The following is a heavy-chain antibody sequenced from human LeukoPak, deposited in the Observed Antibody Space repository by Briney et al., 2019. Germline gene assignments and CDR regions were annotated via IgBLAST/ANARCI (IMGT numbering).Heavy chain of an antibody. D-gene: IGHD3-22*01. J-gene: IGHJ5*02. CDR1: GYTFTNYA. CDR3: ARGGDYYDSNGYYYRGDNWFDP. Sequence: ASVKVSCKASGYTFTNYAVNWVRQAPGQGLEWMGWISAYNGNTNYAQKLQGRVTMTTDTSTSTAYMELRSLRSDDTAVYYCARGGDYYDSNGYYYRGDNWFDPWGQGTLVTVSS. V-gene: IGHV1-18*01. CDR2: ISAYNGNT.